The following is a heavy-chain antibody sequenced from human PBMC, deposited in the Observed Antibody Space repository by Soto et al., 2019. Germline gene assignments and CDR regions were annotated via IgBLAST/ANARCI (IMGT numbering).Heavy chain of an antibody. V-gene: IGHV3-66*01. J-gene: IGHJ6*02. CDR1: GFDASVNF. CDR2: INNAGST. Sequence: EVQLVESGGTLVQPGGSLKLSCAASGFDASVNFMTWVRQGPGKGLEWVSAINNAGSTFYADSVKGRFTISRDDSKNTLFLQKNSLRVEDTAMFYCVRENYYYGMDVWGQGTAVTVSS. CDR3: VRENYYYGMDV.